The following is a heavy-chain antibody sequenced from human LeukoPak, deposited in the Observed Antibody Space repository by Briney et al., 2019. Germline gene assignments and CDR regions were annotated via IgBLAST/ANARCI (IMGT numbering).Heavy chain of an antibody. D-gene: IGHD3-3*01. CDR1: GYSVSSGYY. J-gene: IGHJ6*03. CDR3: ARDRGDFWSTSTHYYYYMDV. Sequence: SETLSLTCTVSGYSVSSGYYWGWIRQPPGKGLEWIGSIYHTGSTYYNPSLKSRVTLSVDTSKNQFSLNLSSMTAADTAVYYCARDRGDFWSTSTHYYYYMDVWGKGTTVTVSS. CDR2: IYHTGST. V-gene: IGHV4-38-2*02.